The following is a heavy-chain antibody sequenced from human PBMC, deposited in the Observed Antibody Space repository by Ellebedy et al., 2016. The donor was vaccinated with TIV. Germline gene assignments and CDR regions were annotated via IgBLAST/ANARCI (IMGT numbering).Heavy chain of an antibody. J-gene: IGHJ4*02. CDR2: ISSGGRT. D-gene: IGHD6-13*01. Sequence: GESLKISCAASGLTVSNNYMTWVRQAPGKGLEWVSLISSGGRTDYADPVKGRFTISRDNSKDTVYLQMNSLRAEDTAVYYCARAVVAAAESFDYWGQGTLVTVSS. CDR1: GLTVSNNY. V-gene: IGHV3-66*01. CDR3: ARAVVAAAESFDY.